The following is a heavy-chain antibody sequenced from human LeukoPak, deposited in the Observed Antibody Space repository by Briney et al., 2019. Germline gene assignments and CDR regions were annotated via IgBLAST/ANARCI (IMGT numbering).Heavy chain of an antibody. CDR2: IKEDGSEK. J-gene: IGHJ4*02. CDR3: ARGGRYYYY. CDR1: GFTLGSHW. V-gene: IGHV3-7*04. Sequence: GGSLRLSCAASGFTLGSHWMSWVRQAPGKGMEWVGNIKEDGSEKYYVESVKGRFTISRDNAKNSLYLQMNSLRAEDTAVYYCARGGRYYYYWGQGTLVTVSS. D-gene: IGHD1-26*01.